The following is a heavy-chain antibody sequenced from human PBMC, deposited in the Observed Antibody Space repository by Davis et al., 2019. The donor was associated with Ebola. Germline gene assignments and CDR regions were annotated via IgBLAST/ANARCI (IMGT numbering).Heavy chain of an antibody. D-gene: IGHD1-1*01. CDR3: ARTARVQLWLY. CDR1: GFSLGSYGMG. CDR2: IYWDDDE. J-gene: IGHJ4*02. V-gene: IGHV2-5*02. Sequence: SGPTLGKPTQTLTLTCTFSGFSLGSYGMGVGWIRQPPGKALEWVALIYWDDDERYSPSLESRVTITKDTSRNQVVLTMTDMDPVDTATYYCARTARVQLWLYWGQGTLVTVSS.